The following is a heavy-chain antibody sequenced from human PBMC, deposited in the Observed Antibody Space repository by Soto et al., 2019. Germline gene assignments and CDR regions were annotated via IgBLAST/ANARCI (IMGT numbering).Heavy chain of an antibody. V-gene: IGHV1-2*04. D-gene: IGHD2-2*01. Sequence: WASVKVSCKASGYTFTGQYIHWVRQAPGQGLEWMGWINPNSGGTNYAQKFQGWVTMTRDTSISTAYMELSRLRSDDTAVYYCARGYCSRTSCHSDYWGQGTLVTVSS. CDR3: ARGYCSRTSCHSDY. CDR1: GYTFTGQY. J-gene: IGHJ4*02. CDR2: INPNSGGT.